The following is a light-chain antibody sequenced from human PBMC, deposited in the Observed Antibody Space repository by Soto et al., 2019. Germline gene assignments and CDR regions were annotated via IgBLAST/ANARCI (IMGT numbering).Light chain of an antibody. V-gene: IGLV2-23*02. Sequence: QSALTQPASVSGSPGQSITISCTGTSSDVGNYNLVSWYQQHPGNAPKLIIYEVSKRPSGVFSRFSGSESGNTASLTISGLQAEDEADYYCCSYAGRTTLFGTGTKLTVL. J-gene: IGLJ1*01. CDR1: SSDVGNYNL. CDR3: CSYAGRTTL. CDR2: EVS.